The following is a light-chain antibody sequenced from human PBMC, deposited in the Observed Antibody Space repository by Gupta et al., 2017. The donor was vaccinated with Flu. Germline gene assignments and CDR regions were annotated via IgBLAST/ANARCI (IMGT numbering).Light chain of an antibody. CDR3: QQYGNSPRT. CDR1: QSVSNNY. Sequence: EIVLTQSPGTLSLSPGERVTLSCRASQSVSNNYLAWYQQKPGQAPRLLIYGVSSRATGIPDRFSGSGSGTDFTLTISRLEPEDCAVYYCQQYGNSPRTFGQGTKVEIK. V-gene: IGKV3-20*01. CDR2: GVS. J-gene: IGKJ1*01.